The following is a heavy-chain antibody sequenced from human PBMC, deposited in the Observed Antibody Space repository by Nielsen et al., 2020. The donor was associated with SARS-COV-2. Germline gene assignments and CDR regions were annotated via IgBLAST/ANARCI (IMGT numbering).Heavy chain of an antibody. V-gene: IGHV4-59*13. J-gene: IGHJ4*02. Sequence: SDTLSLTFPVSGCSITTYYWHWFLQSPGKLLVWFGYIYYSGNTNYNPSLKSRVTISVDTSKNQFSLKLSSVTAADTAVYYCARDDDNWGSLAYWGQGTLVTVSS. CDR1: GCSITTYY. D-gene: IGHD7-27*01. CDR2: IYYSGNT. CDR3: ARDDDNWGSLAY.